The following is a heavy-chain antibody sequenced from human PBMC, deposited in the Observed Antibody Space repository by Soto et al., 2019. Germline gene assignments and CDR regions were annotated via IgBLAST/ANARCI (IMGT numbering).Heavy chain of an antibody. V-gene: IGHV1-18*01. Sequence: QVQLVQSGDEVRKPGSSVKVSCKASGYIFVNYCIAWVRQAPGQGLEWMGWISPYSGNTHYPSKVQGRTAMATDTSTSTAYMDLRSLTSDETAVYYCAMVDNCVTPTPPAVWGQGTTVTVSS. CDR3: AMVDNCVTPTPPAV. CDR2: ISPYSGNT. D-gene: IGHD5-12*01. CDR1: GYIFVNYC. J-gene: IGHJ6*02.